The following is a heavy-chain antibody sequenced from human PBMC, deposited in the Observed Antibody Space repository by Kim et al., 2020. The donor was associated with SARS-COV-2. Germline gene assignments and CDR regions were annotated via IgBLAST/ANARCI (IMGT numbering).Heavy chain of an antibody. Sequence: NPSLKSRVTISVDTSKNQVSLKLSSVTAADTAVYYCARGGRWFGELLGDYWGQGTLVTVSS. J-gene: IGHJ4*02. D-gene: IGHD3-10*01. V-gene: IGHV4-59*09. CDR3: ARGGRWFGELLGDY.